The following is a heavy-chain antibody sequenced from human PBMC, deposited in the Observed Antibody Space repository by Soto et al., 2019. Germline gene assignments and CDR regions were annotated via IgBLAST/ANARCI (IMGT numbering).Heavy chain of an antibody. J-gene: IGHJ4*02. V-gene: IGHV3-23*01. CDR3: ATYADGSYRPPYDY. CDR1: AFTFSTSV. CDR2: IGPTRMNT. D-gene: IGHD3-16*02. Sequence: EVLLLESGGDLVQPGGSLRLSCAASAFTFSTSVVAWVRRPPGKGLEWISSIGPTRMNTVSAYAASVKGRFTISTDSSRPAVYLQMNSMRVDDTSVYYCATYADGSYRPPYDYWGQGPLVTVSS.